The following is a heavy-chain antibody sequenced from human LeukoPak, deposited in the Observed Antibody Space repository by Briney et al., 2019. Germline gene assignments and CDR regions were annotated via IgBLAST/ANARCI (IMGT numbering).Heavy chain of an antibody. V-gene: IGHV4-39*01. Sequence: SETLSLTCTASGGSISSSSYYWGWIRQPPGKGLEWIGSIYYSGSTYYSPSLKSRVTISVDTSKNQFSLKLSSVTAADTAVYYCARNWIYWGQGTLVTVSS. CDR3: ARNWIY. J-gene: IGHJ4*02. CDR2: IYYSGST. CDR1: GGSISSSSYY. D-gene: IGHD2-2*03.